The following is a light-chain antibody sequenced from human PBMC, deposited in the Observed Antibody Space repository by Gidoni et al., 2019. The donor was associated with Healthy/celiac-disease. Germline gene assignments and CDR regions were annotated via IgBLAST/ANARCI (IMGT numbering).Light chain of an antibody. CDR3: QQYYSTLMYT. J-gene: IGKJ2*01. V-gene: IGKV4-1*01. CDR1: QSVLYSSNNKNY. Sequence: GSLGERATINCKSSQSVLYSSNNKNYLAWYQQKPGQPPKLLIYWASTRESGVPDRFSGSGSGTDFTLTISSLQAEDVAVYYCQQYYSTLMYTFGQGTKLEIK. CDR2: WAS.